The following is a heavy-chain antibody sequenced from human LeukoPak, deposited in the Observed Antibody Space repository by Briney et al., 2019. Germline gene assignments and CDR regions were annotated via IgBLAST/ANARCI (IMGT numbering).Heavy chain of an antibody. V-gene: IGHV1-69*13. CDR2: IIPMFGTA. CDR1: GGTFSNYA. Sequence: GASVKVSCKASGGTFSNYAISWVRQAPGQGLEYMGGIIPMFGTAGYAQKFQGRVTTTADESTSTAYMELSSLRSDDTAMYYCASLTGGYLGWGQGTLVTVSS. CDR3: ASLTGGYLG. D-gene: IGHD7-27*01. J-gene: IGHJ4*02.